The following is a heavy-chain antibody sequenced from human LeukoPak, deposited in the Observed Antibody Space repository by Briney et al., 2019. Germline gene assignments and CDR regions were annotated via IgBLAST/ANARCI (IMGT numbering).Heavy chain of an antibody. Sequence: GGSLRLSCAASGFTFSSYAMSWVRQAPGKGLEWVSAISGSGGSTYYAGSVKGRFTISRDNSKNTLYLQMNSLRAEDTAVYYCAKDVGYCSSTSCYDNWFDPWGQGTLVTVSS. V-gene: IGHV3-23*01. CDR2: ISGSGGST. CDR3: AKDVGYCSSTSCYDNWFDP. D-gene: IGHD2-2*01. CDR1: GFTFSSYA. J-gene: IGHJ5*02.